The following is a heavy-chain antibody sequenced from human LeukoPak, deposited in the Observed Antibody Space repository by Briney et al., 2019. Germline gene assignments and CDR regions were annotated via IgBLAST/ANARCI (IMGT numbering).Heavy chain of an antibody. CDR1: GFTFSSYS. J-gene: IGHJ5*02. CDR2: ISGSSSTI. V-gene: IGHV3-48*01. D-gene: IGHD4-17*01. CDR3: ATVSEFGDYRFDP. Sequence: GGSLRLSCAASGFTFSSYSMNWVRQAPGKGLEWVSYISGSSSTIYYADSVKGRFTISRDNSRNSLFLQISSLRAEDTAVYYCATVSEFGDYRFDPWGQGTLVTVSS.